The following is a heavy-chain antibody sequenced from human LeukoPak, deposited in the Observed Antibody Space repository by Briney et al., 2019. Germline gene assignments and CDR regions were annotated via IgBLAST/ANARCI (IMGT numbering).Heavy chain of an antibody. CDR2: ISSNGGTT. Sequence: GGSLRLSCAASGFTFSNHAMHWVRQAPGKGLEYVSAISSNGGTTYYANSVKGRLTISRDNSKNTLSLQMGSLRDEDMAVYDCARGPSGYGFRDVWGQGTTVTV. D-gene: IGHD5-12*01. CDR3: ARGPSGYGFRDV. CDR1: GFTFSNHA. V-gene: IGHV3-64*01. J-gene: IGHJ6*02.